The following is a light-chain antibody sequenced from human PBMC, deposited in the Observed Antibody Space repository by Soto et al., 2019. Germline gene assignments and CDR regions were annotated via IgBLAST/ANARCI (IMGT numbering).Light chain of an antibody. CDR1: QSVSSSY. CDR2: GAS. CDR3: QQYGSSPST. V-gene: IGKV3-20*01. Sequence: EIVLTQSPGTLSLSPGKGATLSCRASQSVSSSYLAWYQQSPGQAPRLLIYGASTRATDIPDRFSGSGSGTDFTLTIGRLEPEDFAVYYCQQYGSSPSTFGQGTRLEIK. J-gene: IGKJ5*01.